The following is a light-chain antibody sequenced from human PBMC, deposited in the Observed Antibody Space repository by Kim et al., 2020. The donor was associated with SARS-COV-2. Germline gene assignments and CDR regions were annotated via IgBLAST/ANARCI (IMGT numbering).Light chain of an antibody. CDR1: SSNIGSNT. CDR2: SNS. Sequence: GQRVTISCSGSSSNIGSNTVNWFQQPPGTAPQLLIFSNSHRPSGVPDRFSGSRSGTSASLAISGLQSEDEADYYCAVWDDSLNGPVFGGGTQLTVL. CDR3: AVWDDSLNGPV. V-gene: IGLV1-44*01. J-gene: IGLJ3*02.